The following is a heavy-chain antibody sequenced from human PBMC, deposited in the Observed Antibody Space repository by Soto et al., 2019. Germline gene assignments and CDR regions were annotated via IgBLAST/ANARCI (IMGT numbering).Heavy chain of an antibody. CDR2: INHSGST. J-gene: IGHJ5*02. Sequence: QVPLQQWGAGLLKPSETLSLTCAVYGGSFSGYYWCWIRQPPGKGLGWIGEINHSGSTDYNPSLKTQVTISEDTSKDQFPLMLSSVTAADPGVYYCARGGGCSSTSCARRRGFDPWGQGTLVTVSS. CDR3: ARGGGCSSTSCARRRGFDP. V-gene: IGHV4-34*01. CDR1: GGSFSGYY. D-gene: IGHD2-2*01.